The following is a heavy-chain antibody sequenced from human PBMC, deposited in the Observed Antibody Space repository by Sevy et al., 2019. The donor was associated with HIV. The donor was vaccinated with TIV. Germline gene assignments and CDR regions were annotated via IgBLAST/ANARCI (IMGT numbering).Heavy chain of an antibody. CDR2: INHSGST. Sequence: SETLSLTCAVYGGSFSGYYWSWIRQPPGKGLEWIGEINHSGSTNYNPSLKRRVTISVDTSKNQFSLKLSSVTAAETAVYYCARVGARRDGYNEQGVWYGMDVWGQGTTVTVSS. D-gene: IGHD5-12*01. CDR3: ARVGARRDGYNEQGVWYGMDV. J-gene: IGHJ6*02. V-gene: IGHV4-34*01. CDR1: GGSFSGYY.